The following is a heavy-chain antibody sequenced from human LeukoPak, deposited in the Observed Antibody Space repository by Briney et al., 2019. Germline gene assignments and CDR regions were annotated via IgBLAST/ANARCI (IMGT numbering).Heavy chain of an antibody. CDR1: GFTFSNYA. D-gene: IGHD6-19*01. Sequence: GGSLRLSCAASGFTFSNYAMHWVRQAPGKGLEWVAVVSDDGSNKYYGDSVKGRFTISRDNSKNTVYLQMNSLRAEDTAVYYCAKDRYSSGWYSDFDYWGQGTLVTVSS. J-gene: IGHJ4*02. CDR3: AKDRYSSGWYSDFDY. V-gene: IGHV3-30*18. CDR2: VSDDGSNK.